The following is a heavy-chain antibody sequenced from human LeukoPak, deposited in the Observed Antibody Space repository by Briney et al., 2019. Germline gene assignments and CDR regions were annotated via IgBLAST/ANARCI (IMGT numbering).Heavy chain of an antibody. V-gene: IGHV1-8*01. Sequence: ASVKVSCKASGYTFTSYDINWVRQATGQGLERMGWMNPNSGNTGYAQKFQGRVTMTRNTSISTAYMELSSLRSEDTAVYYCARAVKTNWGYYYGMDVWGQGTTVTVSS. CDR1: GYTFTSYD. CDR3: ARAVKTNWGYYYGMDV. J-gene: IGHJ6*02. D-gene: IGHD7-27*01. CDR2: MNPNSGNT.